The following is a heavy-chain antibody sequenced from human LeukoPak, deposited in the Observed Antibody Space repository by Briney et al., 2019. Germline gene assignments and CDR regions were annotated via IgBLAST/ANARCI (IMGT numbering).Heavy chain of an antibody. Sequence: GASVKVSCKASGYTFTGYYMHWVRQAPGQGLEWMGWINPNSGGTNYAQKPQGRVTMTTDTSTSTAYMELRSLRSDDTAVYYCAKGSSVWCDSWGQGTLVTVSS. J-gene: IGHJ5*01. CDR3: AKGSSVWCDS. CDR1: GYTFTGYY. D-gene: IGHD5/OR15-5a*01. V-gene: IGHV1-2*02. CDR2: INPNSGGT.